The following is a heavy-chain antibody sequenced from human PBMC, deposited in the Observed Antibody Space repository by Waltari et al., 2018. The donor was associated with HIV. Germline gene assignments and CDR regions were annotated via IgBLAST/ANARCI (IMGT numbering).Heavy chain of an antibody. V-gene: IGHV3-15*01. CDR2: IKSKSHGGTT. Sequence: EVQLVESGGGLVKPGGSLKLSCAASRFTFSSAWMSWVRQAPGKGWGGGGRIKSKSHGGTTDYAAPVKGRFTISRDDSKDTLYLQMNSLKTEDTAVYYCTTSMGGSYYGRDYWGQGTLVTVSS. CDR1: RFTFSSAW. J-gene: IGHJ4*02. CDR3: TTSMGGSYYGRDY. D-gene: IGHD1-26*01.